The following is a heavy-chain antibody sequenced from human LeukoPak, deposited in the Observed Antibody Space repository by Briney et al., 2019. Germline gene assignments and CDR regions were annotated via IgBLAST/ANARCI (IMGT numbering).Heavy chain of an antibody. CDR1: GDSIIGYH. J-gene: IGHJ3*02. V-gene: IGHV4-38-2*02. D-gene: IGHD1-26*01. Sequence: SETLSLTCTVSGDSIIGYHWSWIRQPPGKGLEWIGSIYHSGSTYYNPSLKSRVTISVDTSKNQFSLKLSSVTAADTAVYYCARDPKWGDAFDIWGQGTMVTVSS. CDR3: ARDPKWGDAFDI. CDR2: IYHSGST.